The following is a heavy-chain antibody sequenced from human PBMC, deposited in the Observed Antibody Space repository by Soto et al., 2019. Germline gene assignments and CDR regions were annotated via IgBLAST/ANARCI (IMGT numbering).Heavy chain of an antibody. CDR2: VQQDGSEK. CDR3: ARGGLHRSGYEYYYYYYGLDV. Sequence: EGQLVESGGGLVQPGESLRLSCAGSGFTFNSYWMSLVRHAPGQGLEWVAKVQQDGSEKYYVDSVKGRFTISRDNAKNSVYLQMNSLRVEDTAVYYCARGGLHRSGYEYYYYYYGLDVWGQGPTVTVAS. V-gene: IGHV3-7*03. J-gene: IGHJ6*02. CDR1: GFTFNSYW. D-gene: IGHD5-12*01.